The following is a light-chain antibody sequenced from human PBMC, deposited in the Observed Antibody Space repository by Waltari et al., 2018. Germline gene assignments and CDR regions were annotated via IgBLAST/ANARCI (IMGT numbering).Light chain of an antibody. V-gene: IGKV1-9*01. Sequence: DIQLTQSPSFLSASVGDRVTITCRASQDISSHLALYQQKPGKAPKLLFYAASTLQSGVPSRFSGSGSGTEFPLTISSLQPEDFATYYCHQLNSYRAFGPGAKVEIK. CDR3: HQLNSYRA. J-gene: IGKJ3*01. CDR2: AAS. CDR1: QDISSH.